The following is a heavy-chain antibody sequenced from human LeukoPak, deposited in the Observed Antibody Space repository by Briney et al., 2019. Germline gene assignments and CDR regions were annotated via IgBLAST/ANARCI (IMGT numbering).Heavy chain of an antibody. Sequence: GGSLRLSCAASGFILNNYLMTWVRQAPGKGLEWVSTISGGGNSTYHADSVKGRFSISRDNSKNTLFLQMNSLRADDTAVYYCAKALYSTTYYYFDLWGRGTLVTVSS. D-gene: IGHD2/OR15-2a*01. V-gene: IGHV3-23*01. CDR1: GFILNNYL. J-gene: IGHJ2*01. CDR2: ISGGGNST. CDR3: AKALYSTTYYYFDL.